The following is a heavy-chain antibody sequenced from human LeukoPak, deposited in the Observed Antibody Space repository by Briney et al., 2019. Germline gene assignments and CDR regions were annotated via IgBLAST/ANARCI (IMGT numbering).Heavy chain of an antibody. D-gene: IGHD3-22*01. CDR2: IYPGDSDT. CDR3: ARVYYYDSSGYSLDGYYFDY. V-gene: IGHV5-51*01. Sequence: GESLKISCKGSGYSFTSYWIGWVRQMPGKGLEWMGIIYPGDSDTRYSPSFQGQVTISADKSISTAYLQWSSLKASDTAMYYCARVYYYDSSGYSLDGYYFDYWGQGTLVTVSS. J-gene: IGHJ4*02. CDR1: GYSFTSYW.